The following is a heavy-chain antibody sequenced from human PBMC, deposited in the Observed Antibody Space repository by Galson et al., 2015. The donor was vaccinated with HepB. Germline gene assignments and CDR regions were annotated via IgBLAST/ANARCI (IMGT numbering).Heavy chain of an antibody. CDR3: AISQRGVVQGVTED. CDR1: GYTFTGYY. D-gene: IGHD3-10*01. V-gene: IGHV1-2*06. Sequence: SVKVSCKASGYTFTGYYMHWVRQAPGQGLEWMGRINPNSGGTNYAQKFQGRVTMTRDTSISTAYMELSRLRSDDTAVYYCAISQRGVVQGVTEDWGQGTLVTVSS. J-gene: IGHJ4*02. CDR2: INPNSGGT.